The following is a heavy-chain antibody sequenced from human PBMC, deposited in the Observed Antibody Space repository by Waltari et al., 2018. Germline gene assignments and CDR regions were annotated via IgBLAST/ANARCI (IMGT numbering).Heavy chain of an antibody. CDR2: IIPIFGTA. Sequence: QVQLVQSGAEVKKPGSSVKVSCKASGGTFSSYAISWVRQAPGQGLEWMGGIIPIFGTANYAQKFQGRVTIIADESTSTAYMELSSLRSEDTAVYYCARETHCSSTSCYRPFNYWGQGTLVTVSS. D-gene: IGHD2-2*02. V-gene: IGHV1-69*13. J-gene: IGHJ4*02. CDR3: ARETHCSSTSCYRPFNY. CDR1: GGTFSSYA.